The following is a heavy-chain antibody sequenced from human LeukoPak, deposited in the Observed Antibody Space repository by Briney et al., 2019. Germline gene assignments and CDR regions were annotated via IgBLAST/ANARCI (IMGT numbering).Heavy chain of an antibody. CDR1: GYSISSGYY. J-gene: IGHJ4*02. Sequence: SETLSLTCAVSGYSISSGYYWGWIRQPPGKGLEWIGSIYHSGSTYYNPSLKSRVTISVDTSKNQFSLKLSSVTAADTAVYYCARGPSIATPFDYWGQGTLVTVSS. CDR3: ARGPSIATPFDY. V-gene: IGHV4-38-2*01. CDR2: IYHSGST. D-gene: IGHD6-6*01.